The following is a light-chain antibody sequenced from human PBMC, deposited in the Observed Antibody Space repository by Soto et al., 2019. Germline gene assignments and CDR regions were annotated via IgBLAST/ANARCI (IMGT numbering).Light chain of an antibody. CDR2: GAS. J-gene: IGKJ1*01. V-gene: IGKV3-20*01. CDR3: QQYVRSPPSWT. CDR1: QSISSSF. Sequence: ETVLTQSPDTLSLSPGERATLSCRASQSISSSFLAWYQQKPGQAPRLLIYGASSRATGIPDRFSGSGSGTDFTLTISRLEPEDAAVYYCQQYVRSPPSWTFGQGTKVE.